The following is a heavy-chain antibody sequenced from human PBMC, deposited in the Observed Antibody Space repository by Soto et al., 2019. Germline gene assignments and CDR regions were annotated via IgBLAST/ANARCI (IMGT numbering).Heavy chain of an antibody. CDR2: IYYSGST. CDR3: ARSPGYYFDY. D-gene: IGHD7-27*01. J-gene: IGHJ4*02. Sequence: LETLSLTCTVSGGSISGYYWSWVRQPPGKGLEWIAYIYYSGSTNYNPSLKSRVTISVDTSKNQFSLKLSSVTAADTAVYYCARSPGYYFDYWGQGTLVTSPQ. V-gene: IGHV4-59*01. CDR1: GGSISGYY.